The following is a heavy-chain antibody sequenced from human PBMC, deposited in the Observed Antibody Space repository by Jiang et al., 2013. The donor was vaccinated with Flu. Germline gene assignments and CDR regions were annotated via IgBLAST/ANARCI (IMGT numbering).Heavy chain of an antibody. CDR1: GFTFSNAW. V-gene: IGHV3-15*01. J-gene: IGHJ3*02. CDR2: IKSKTDGGTT. D-gene: IGHD6-13*01. Sequence: SCAASGFTFSNAWMSWVRQAPGKGLEWVGRIKSKTDGGTTDYAAPVKGRFTISRDDSKNTLYLQMNSLKTEDTAVYYCIFGAAAGFDAFDIWGQGTMVTVSS. CDR3: IFGAAAGFDAFDI.